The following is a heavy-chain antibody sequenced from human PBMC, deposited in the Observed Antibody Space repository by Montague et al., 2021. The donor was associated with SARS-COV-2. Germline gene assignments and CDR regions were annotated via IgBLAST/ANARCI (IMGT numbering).Heavy chain of an antibody. V-gene: IGHV3-23*01. J-gene: IGHJ6*02. CDR2: SSGSDGGL. CDR1: GFTFSNSA. Sequence: SLRLSCAASGFTFSNSAMNWVRQAPGKGLEWVSGSSGSDGGLHYADSVKGRFTISRDNSKNVLYLQMNSLRAEDTALYYCAKDSYYYGLGYGMDVWGQGTTVTVSS. D-gene: IGHD3-10*01. CDR3: AKDSYYYGLGYGMDV.